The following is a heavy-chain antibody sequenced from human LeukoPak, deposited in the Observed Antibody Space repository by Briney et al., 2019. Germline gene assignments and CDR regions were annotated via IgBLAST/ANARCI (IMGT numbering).Heavy chain of an antibody. Sequence: ASVKVSCKASGYTFTGYGISWVRQAPGQGPEWMGWISAYNGNTNYAQKLQGRVTMTTDTSTSTDYMELRSLRSDDTAVYYCARDLDGSGSYYTDYWGQGTLVTVSS. D-gene: IGHD3-10*01. V-gene: IGHV1-18*01. CDR2: ISAYNGNT. J-gene: IGHJ4*02. CDR1: GYTFTGYG. CDR3: ARDLDGSGSYYTDY.